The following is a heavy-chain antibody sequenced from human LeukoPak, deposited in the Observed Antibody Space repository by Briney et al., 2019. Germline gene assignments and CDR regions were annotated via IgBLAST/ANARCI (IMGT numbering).Heavy chain of an antibody. D-gene: IGHD6-13*01. J-gene: IGHJ4*02. V-gene: IGHV4-39*07. CDR2: IYYSGST. CDR3: ARDHIAAAGTMTFDY. CDR1: GGSISSNSYY. Sequence: TSETLSLTCTVSGGSISSNSYYWGWIRQPPGKGLEWIGRIYYSGSTYYNPSLRSRVTISVDTSKNQFSLKLSSVTAADTAVYYCARDHIAAAGTMTFDYWGQGTLVTVSS.